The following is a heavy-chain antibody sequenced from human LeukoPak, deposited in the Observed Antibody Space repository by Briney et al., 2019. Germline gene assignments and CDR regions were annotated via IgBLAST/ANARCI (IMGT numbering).Heavy chain of an antibody. CDR1: GFTFSRYG. Sequence: PGRSLRLSCAASGFTFSRYGMHWVRQAPGKELEWVAVISYDGSNKYYADSVKGRFTISRDNSKNTLYLQMNSLRAEDTAVYYCASLTYCSSTSCYADDYWGQGTLVTVSS. CDR3: ASLTYCSSTSCYADDY. CDR2: ISYDGSNK. V-gene: IGHV3-30*03. J-gene: IGHJ4*02. D-gene: IGHD2-2*01.